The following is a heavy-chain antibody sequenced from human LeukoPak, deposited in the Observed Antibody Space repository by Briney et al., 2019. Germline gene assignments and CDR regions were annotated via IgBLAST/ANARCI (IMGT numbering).Heavy chain of an antibody. J-gene: IGHJ3*02. CDR1: GGSISSGSYY. D-gene: IGHD3-22*01. Sequence: SETLSLTCTVSGGSISSGSYYWRWVRQPAVKRLEWIGRIYTSGNTHYYPSLKTRVTISVDTSKIQFSLMLSSVTAADTAVYYCARDKRPYYDSSGTLGAFDIWGQGTMVTVSS. CDR3: ARDKRPYYDSSGTLGAFDI. V-gene: IGHV4-61*02. CDR2: IYTSGNT.